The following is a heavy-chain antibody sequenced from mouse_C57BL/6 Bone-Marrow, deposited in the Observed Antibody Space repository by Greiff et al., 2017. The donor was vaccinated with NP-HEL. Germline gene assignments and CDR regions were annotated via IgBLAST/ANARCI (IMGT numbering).Heavy chain of an antibody. CDR2: FYPGSGSI. Sequence: QVQLQQSGAELVKPGASVKLSCKASGYTFTEYTIHWVKQRSGQGLEWIGWFYPGSGSIKYIEKFKDKATLTADKSSSTVYMELSRLTSEDSAVYFCARHEDLRCPRRTWFAYWGQGTLVTVAA. J-gene: IGHJ3*01. V-gene: IGHV1-62-2*01. CDR3: ARHEDLRCPRRTWFAY. D-gene: IGHD2-1*01. CDR1: GYTFTEYT.